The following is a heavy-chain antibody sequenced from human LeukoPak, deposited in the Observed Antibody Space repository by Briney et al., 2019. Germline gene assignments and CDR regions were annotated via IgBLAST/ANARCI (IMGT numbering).Heavy chain of an antibody. J-gene: IGHJ4*02. D-gene: IGHD3-10*01. CDR1: GYTFTSYY. CDR3: ARDMDAFLGDMKLGQSSDY. CDR2: INPSGGST. V-gene: IGHV1-46*01. Sequence: ASVKVSCKASGYTFTSYYMHWVRQAPGQGLEWMGIINPSGGSTSYAQKFQGRVTMTRDTSTSTVYMELSSLRSEDTAVYYCARDMDAFLGDMKLGQSSDYWGQGPLVTVSS.